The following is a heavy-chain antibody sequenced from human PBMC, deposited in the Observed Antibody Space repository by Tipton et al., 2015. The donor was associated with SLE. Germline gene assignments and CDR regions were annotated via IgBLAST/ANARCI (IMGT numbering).Heavy chain of an antibody. CDR1: GFTFSSYW. D-gene: IGHD3-9*01. CDR2: IKQDGSEK. Sequence: GSLRLSCAASGFTFSSYWMSWVRQAPGKGLEWVANIKQDGSEKYYVDSVKGRFTISRDNAKNSLYLQMNTLRAEDTAVYYCTTGGYFDWCGNWGQGTLVTVSS. V-gene: IGHV3-7*01. J-gene: IGHJ4*02. CDR3: TTGGYFDWCGN.